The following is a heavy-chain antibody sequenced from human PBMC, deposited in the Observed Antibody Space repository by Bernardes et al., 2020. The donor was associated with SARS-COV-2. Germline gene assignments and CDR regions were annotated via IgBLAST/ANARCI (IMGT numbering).Heavy chain of an antibody. D-gene: IGHD3-10*01. CDR3: ARDGRVRGVIIEDGMDV. J-gene: IGHJ6*02. Sequence: GGSLRLSCAASGFTFSSYEMNWVRQAPGKGLEWVSYISSSGSTIYYADSVKGRFTISRDNAKNSLYLQMNSLRAEDTAVYYCARDGRVRGVIIEDGMDVWGQGTTVTVSS. V-gene: IGHV3-48*03. CDR2: ISSSGSTI. CDR1: GFTFSSYE.